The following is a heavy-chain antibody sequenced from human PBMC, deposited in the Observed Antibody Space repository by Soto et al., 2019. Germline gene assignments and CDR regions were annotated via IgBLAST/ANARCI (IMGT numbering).Heavy chain of an antibody. J-gene: IGHJ4*02. D-gene: IGHD3-3*01. CDR3: AKLEGFWSGYQEYHFDY. V-gene: IGHV3-30*18. Sequence: QVQLVESGGGVVQPGRSLRLSCAASGFTFSSYGMHWVRQAPGKGLEWVAVISYDGSNKYYADSVKGRFTISRDNSKNTLYLQMNSLRAEDTAVYYCAKLEGFWSGYQEYHFDYWGQGTLVTVSS. CDR2: ISYDGSNK. CDR1: GFTFSSYG.